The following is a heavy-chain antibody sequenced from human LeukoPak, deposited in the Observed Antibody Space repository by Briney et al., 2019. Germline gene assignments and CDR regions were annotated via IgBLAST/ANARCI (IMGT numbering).Heavy chain of an antibody. CDR1: GGSISSYY. CDR2: IYYSGST. V-gene: IGHV4-59*08. D-gene: IGHD6-6*01. Sequence: PSETLSLTCTVSGGSISSYYWSWIRQPPGKGLEWIGYIYYSGSTNYNPSLKSRVPISVDTSKNQFSLKLSSVTAADTAVYYCARHLSRKITAVGYWGQGTLVTVSS. CDR3: ARHLSRKITAVGY. J-gene: IGHJ4*02.